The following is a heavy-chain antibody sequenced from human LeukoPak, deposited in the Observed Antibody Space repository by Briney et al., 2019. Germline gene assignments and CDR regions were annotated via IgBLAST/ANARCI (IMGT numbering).Heavy chain of an antibody. D-gene: IGHD1-26*01. Sequence: PSETLSLTCTVSGGSISSGSYYWSWIRQPAGKGLEWIGRIYTSGSTNYNPSLKSRVTISVDTSKNQFSLKLSSVPAADTAVYYCAREGGSYFGNWFDPWGQGTLVTVSS. CDR1: GGSISSGSYY. V-gene: IGHV4-61*02. CDR3: AREGGSYFGNWFDP. J-gene: IGHJ5*02. CDR2: IYTSGST.